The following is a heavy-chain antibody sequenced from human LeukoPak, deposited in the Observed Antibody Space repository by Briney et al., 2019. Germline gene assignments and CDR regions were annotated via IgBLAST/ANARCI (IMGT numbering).Heavy chain of an antibody. J-gene: IGHJ4*02. CDR2: INPYSGGT. V-gene: IGHV1-2*02. CDR1: GYVFTDYY. D-gene: IGHD2-8*01. Sequence: ASVKVPCKASGYVFTDYYIHWVRQAPGQGLEWMGWINPYSGGTNYAQKFRGRVTMTRDTSISTAYVDLSRLTSDDTAVYYCARSEIYCNNGFCYREPCDYWGQGTLVTVSS. CDR3: ARSEIYCNNGFCYREPCDY.